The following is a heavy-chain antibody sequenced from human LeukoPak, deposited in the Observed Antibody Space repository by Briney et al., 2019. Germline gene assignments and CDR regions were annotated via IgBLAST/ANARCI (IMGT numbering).Heavy chain of an antibody. CDR1: GFTFSSYG. CDR3: ARAVGCTNGVCYGSLDY. V-gene: IGHV3-30*03. Sequence: PGRSLRLSCAASGFTFSSYGMHWVRQAPGKGLEWVAVISYDGSNKYYADSVKGRFTISRDNSKNTLYLQMNSLRAEDTAVYYCARAVGCTNGVCYGSLDYWGQGTLVTVSS. J-gene: IGHJ4*02. D-gene: IGHD2-8*01. CDR2: ISYDGSNK.